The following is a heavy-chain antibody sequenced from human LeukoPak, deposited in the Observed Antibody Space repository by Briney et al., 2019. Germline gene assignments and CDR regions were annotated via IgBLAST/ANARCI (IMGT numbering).Heavy chain of an antibody. V-gene: IGHV4-38-2*02. D-gene: IGHD5-12*01. CDR1: GYSISSDYF. J-gene: IGHJ6*03. CDR3: ARVVLANYYHMDV. Sequence: SETLSLTCIVSGYSISSDYFWGWIRQPAGNGLEWIGSIYHSGSPYYNPSLKSRVTIAVDTAKDQFSQKLNSVTAADTAVYYCARVVLANYYHMDVWGKGTTVTVSS. CDR2: IYHSGSP.